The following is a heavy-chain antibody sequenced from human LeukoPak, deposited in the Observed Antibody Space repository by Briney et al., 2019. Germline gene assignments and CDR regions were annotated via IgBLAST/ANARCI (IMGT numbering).Heavy chain of an antibody. V-gene: IGHV1-18*01. D-gene: IGHD5-18*01. Sequence: ASVKVSCKAYGYTSTSYGISWVRQAPGQGLEWMGWISAYNGNTNYAQKLQGRVTMTTDTSTSTAYMELRSLRSDDTAVYYCARAPDTAMVPTGPYWGQGTLVTVSS. CDR1: GYTSTSYG. J-gene: IGHJ4*02. CDR3: ARAPDTAMVPTGPY. CDR2: ISAYNGNT.